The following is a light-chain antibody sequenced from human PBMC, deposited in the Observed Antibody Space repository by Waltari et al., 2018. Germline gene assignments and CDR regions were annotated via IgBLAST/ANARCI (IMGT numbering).Light chain of an antibody. Sequence: DIYLTQFPSSLSAYVGGRVTITCQATQDIRNYLNWYQQKPGKAPQLLVYDASHLQSGVPSRFTGSRSGTYFTVTINNVQPEDAATYYCHQYEKVPLTFGGGTKVDI. CDR1: QDIRNY. J-gene: IGKJ4*01. V-gene: IGKV1-33*01. CDR3: HQYEKVPLT. CDR2: DAS.